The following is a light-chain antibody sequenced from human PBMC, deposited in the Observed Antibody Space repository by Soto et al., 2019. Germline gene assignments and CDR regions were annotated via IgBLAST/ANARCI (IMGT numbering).Light chain of an antibody. J-gene: IGKJ4*01. CDR2: GAS. CDR1: QTLSSTF. Sequence: EIVLTQSPGTLSLSPGERATLSCRAGQTLSSTFLAWYQQKPAQAPRLLIYGASSRATGVPDRLSGSGSGTDFTLTISRVEPEDFAVYYCQQFGTSPTFGGGTRVEIK. CDR3: QQFGTSPT. V-gene: IGKV3-20*01.